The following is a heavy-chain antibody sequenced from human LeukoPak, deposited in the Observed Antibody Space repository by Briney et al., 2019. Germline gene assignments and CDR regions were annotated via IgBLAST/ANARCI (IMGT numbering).Heavy chain of an antibody. D-gene: IGHD6-19*01. Sequence: GRSLRLSCAASGFTFNRYAMHWVRQAPGKGLEWVAFIWYDGSNKYYADSVKGRFTVSRDNSKNTPYLQMNSLRAEDTAVYYCARGVRLLVAGGTHFDYWGQGTLVTVSS. CDR2: IWYDGSNK. V-gene: IGHV3-33*01. CDR1: GFTFNRYA. J-gene: IGHJ4*02. CDR3: ARGVRLLVAGGTHFDY.